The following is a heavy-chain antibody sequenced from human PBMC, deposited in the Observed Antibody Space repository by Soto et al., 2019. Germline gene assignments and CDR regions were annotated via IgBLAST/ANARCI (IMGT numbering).Heavy chain of an antibody. CDR3: AIATSQSNLGIAAAGYWYFDL. J-gene: IGHJ2*01. CDR1: GGTFSSYG. Sequence: QVQLVQSGAEVKKPGSSVKVSCKASGGTFSSYGITWVRQAPGQGLEWMGGIIPMFGATNYAQKFQGRVTIIADESTSTAYMELSSLRSEDTAVYFCAIATSQSNLGIAAAGYWYFDLWGRGTLVTVSS. D-gene: IGHD6-13*01. CDR2: IIPMFGAT. V-gene: IGHV1-69*01.